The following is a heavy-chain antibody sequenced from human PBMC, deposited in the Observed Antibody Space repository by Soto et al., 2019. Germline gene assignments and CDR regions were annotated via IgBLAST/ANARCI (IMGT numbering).Heavy chain of an antibody. CDR1: GYSISSGYY. J-gene: IGHJ5*02. Sequence: SETLSLTCGVSGYSISSGYYWVWMRQPPGKGLEWIGTIFHTGRSYYNSALQSRVTMSVDTSENEFSLDLRSVTAADTATYYCAREMGHCNSTNCYASFGPWGQGTLVTVSS. CDR3: AREMGHCNSTNCYASFGP. V-gene: IGHV4-38-2*02. CDR2: IFHTGRS. D-gene: IGHD2-2*01.